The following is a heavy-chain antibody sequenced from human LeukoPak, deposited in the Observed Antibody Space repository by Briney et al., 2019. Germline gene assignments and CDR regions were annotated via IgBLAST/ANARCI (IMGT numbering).Heavy chain of an antibody. CDR3: ARDRGYSYAFDY. Sequence: SGTLSLTCTVSGGSISSYYWSWIRQPAGKGLEWIGRIYTSGSTNYNPSLKSRVTISIDTSKNQFCLKLNSVTAADTAMYYCARDRGYSYAFDYWGQGTLVTVSS. CDR1: GGSISSYY. D-gene: IGHD5-18*01. V-gene: IGHV4-4*07. CDR2: IYTSGST. J-gene: IGHJ4*02.